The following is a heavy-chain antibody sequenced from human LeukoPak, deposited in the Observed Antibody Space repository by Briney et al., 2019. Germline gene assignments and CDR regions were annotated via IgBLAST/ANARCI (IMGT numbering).Heavy chain of an antibody. CDR3: ASGSGWYDAFDI. CDR1: GGSISSGGYY. J-gene: IGHJ3*02. V-gene: IGHV4-31*03. CDR2: IYYSGST. D-gene: IGHD6-19*01. Sequence: ASQTLSLTCTVSGGSISSGGYYWSWIRQHPGKGLEWIGYIYYSGSTYYNPSLKSRVTISVDTSKNQFSLKLSSVTAADTAVYYCASGSGWYDAFDIWGQGTMVTVSS.